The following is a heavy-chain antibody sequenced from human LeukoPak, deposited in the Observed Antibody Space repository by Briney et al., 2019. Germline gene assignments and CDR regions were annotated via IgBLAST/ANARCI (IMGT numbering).Heavy chain of an antibody. Sequence: SETLSLTCTVSGGSISSYYWGWIRQPPGKGLEWIGSIYHSGSTYYNPSLKSRVTISVGTSKNQFSLKLSSVTAADTAAYYCARASGSYGGYYFDYWGQGTLVTVSS. V-gene: IGHV4-38-2*02. D-gene: IGHD1-26*01. CDR2: IYHSGST. CDR3: ARASGSYGGYYFDY. CDR1: GGSISSYY. J-gene: IGHJ4*02.